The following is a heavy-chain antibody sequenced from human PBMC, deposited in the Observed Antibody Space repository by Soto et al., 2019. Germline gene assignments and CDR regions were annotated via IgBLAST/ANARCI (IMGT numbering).Heavy chain of an antibody. J-gene: IGHJ4*02. CDR3: ARDLFRWFGDSRMDY. V-gene: IGHV1-18*01. Sequence: QVQLVQSAADVKKPGASVKVSGKASGYSFSSYAINWVRQAPGQGLEWLGWISGNNENTKYAQKFEGRVSMTTDTATTTAYMELRSLKTDDTAVYYCARDLFRWFGDSRMDYLGQGTLVTVFS. CDR1: GYSFSSYA. CDR2: ISGNNENT. D-gene: IGHD3-10*01.